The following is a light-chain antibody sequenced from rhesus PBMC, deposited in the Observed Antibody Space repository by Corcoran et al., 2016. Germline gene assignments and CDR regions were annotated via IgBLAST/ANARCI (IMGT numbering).Light chain of an antibody. V-gene: IGKV1-33*02. CDR2: AAS. J-gene: IGKJ2*01. Sequence: DIQMTQSPSSLSASVGDRVTITCQASQGISKWLAWYQQKPGKVLNLLIHAASSLQRGVPSRFSGSGSGTEFTLTISSLQPEDFATYYCQQHNSNPYSFGQGTKVEIK. CDR3: QQHNSNPYS. CDR1: QGISKW.